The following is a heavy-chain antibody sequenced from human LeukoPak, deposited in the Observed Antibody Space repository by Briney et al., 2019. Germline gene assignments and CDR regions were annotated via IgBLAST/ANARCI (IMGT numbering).Heavy chain of an antibody. CDR3: ARVTMVRGVILFDY. CDR2: IYSGGST. D-gene: IGHD3-10*01. V-gene: IGHV3-66*02. Sequence: GFLRLSCAASGFTVSNNYMSWVRQAPGKGLEWVSVIYSGGSTYYADSVKGRFTISRDNSKNTLYLQMNSLRAEDTAVYYCARVTMVRGVILFDYWGQGTLVTVSS. CDR1: GFTVSNNY. J-gene: IGHJ4*02.